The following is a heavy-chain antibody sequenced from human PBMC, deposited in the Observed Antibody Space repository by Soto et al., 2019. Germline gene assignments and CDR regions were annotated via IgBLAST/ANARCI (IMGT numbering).Heavy chain of an antibody. CDR2: INPSGGST. CDR1: GYTFTSYA. V-gene: IGHV1-46*03. Sequence: VKVSCKASGYTFTSYAISWVRQAPGQGLELMGIINPSGGSTSYAQKFQGRVTMTRDTSTSTVYMELSSLRSEDTAVYYCARVYPSDTRYGYVGNNWFDPWGQGTLVTVSS. J-gene: IGHJ5*02. CDR3: ARVYPSDTRYGYVGNNWFDP. D-gene: IGHD5-18*01.